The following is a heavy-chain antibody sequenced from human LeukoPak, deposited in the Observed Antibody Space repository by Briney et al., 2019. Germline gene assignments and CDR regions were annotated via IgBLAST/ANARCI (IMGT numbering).Heavy chain of an antibody. CDR2: INGHSGDT. V-gene: IGHV1-18*04. Sequence: ASVKVSCKASGYTFTSRGISWMRQAPAQGLGWLGWINGHSGDTNSAQKFQGRITMTTDTSTSTAYMELNSLRSDDTAVYFCARDEVSGGWYNHWGQGTLVTVSS. D-gene: IGHD6-19*01. CDR1: GYTFTSRG. CDR3: ARDEVSGGWYNH. J-gene: IGHJ4*02.